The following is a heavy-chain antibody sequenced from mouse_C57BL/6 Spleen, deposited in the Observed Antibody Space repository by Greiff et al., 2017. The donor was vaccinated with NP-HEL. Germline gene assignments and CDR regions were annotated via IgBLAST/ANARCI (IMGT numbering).Heavy chain of an antibody. CDR3: ARDRGYYD. Sequence: EVMLVESGGGLVKPGGSLKLSCAASGFTFSSYAMSWVRQTPEKRLEWVATISDGGSYTYYPDNVKGRFTISRDNAKNNLYLQMSHLKSEDTAMYYCARDRGYYDWGQGTSVTVSS. V-gene: IGHV5-4*01. D-gene: IGHD2-3*01. CDR2: ISDGGSYT. J-gene: IGHJ4*01. CDR1: GFTFSSYA.